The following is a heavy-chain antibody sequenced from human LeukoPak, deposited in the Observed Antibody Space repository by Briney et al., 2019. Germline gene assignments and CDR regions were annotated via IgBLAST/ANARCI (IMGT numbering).Heavy chain of an antibody. CDR2: ISGIGGST. Sequence: VGSLRLSCAASGVTFSSYAMSWVREAPGKGLEWVSAISGIGGSTYYADSVKGRFTISRDNSKNTLYLQMNSLRAEDTAVYYCAKVSTGISPFDYWGQGTLVTVSS. CDR1: GVTFSSYA. D-gene: IGHD3-9*01. J-gene: IGHJ4*02. CDR3: AKVSTGISPFDY. V-gene: IGHV3-23*01.